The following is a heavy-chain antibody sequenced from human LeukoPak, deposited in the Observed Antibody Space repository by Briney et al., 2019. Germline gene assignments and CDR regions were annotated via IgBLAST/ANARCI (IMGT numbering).Heavy chain of an antibody. D-gene: IGHD3-16*01. J-gene: IGHJ5*02. CDR2: ISASGGNT. Sequence: GGSLRLSCAASGFTFNIYAISWVRQAPGKGLEWVSAISASGGNTYYADSVKGRFTISRDNSQNTVYLQMNSLRADDTALYYCAKRRFEDSRLGNWFDPWGQGTLVTVSS. V-gene: IGHV3-23*01. CDR3: AKRRFEDSRLGNWFDP. CDR1: GFTFNIYA.